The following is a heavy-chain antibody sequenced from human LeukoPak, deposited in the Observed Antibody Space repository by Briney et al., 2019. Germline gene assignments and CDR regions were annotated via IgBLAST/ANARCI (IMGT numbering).Heavy chain of an antibody. J-gene: IGHJ6*02. D-gene: IGHD1-26*01. CDR1: GFTFGDYA. V-gene: IGHV3-49*04. CDR3: TRVGGRGYYYYGMDV. CDR2: IRSKAYGGTT. Sequence: PGGSLRLSCTASGFTFGDYAMSWVRQAPGKGLEWVGFIRSKAYGGTTEYAASVKGRFTISRDDSKSIAYLQMNSLKTEDTVVYYCTRVGGRGYYYYGMDVWGQGTTVTVSS.